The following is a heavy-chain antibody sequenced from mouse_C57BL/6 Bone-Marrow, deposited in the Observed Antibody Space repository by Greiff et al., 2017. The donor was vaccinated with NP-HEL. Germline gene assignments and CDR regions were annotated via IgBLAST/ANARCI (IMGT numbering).Heavy chain of an antibody. CDR1: GYTFTDYN. D-gene: IGHD1-1*01. Sequence: VQLQQSGPELVKPGASVKIPCKASGYTFTDYNMDWVKQSHGKSLEWIGDINPNNGGTIYNQKFKGKATLTVDKSSSTAYMELRSLTSEDTAVYYCARTITTVVAHWYFDVWGTGTTVTVSS. CDR3: ARTITTVVAHWYFDV. V-gene: IGHV1-18*01. CDR2: INPNNGGT. J-gene: IGHJ1*03.